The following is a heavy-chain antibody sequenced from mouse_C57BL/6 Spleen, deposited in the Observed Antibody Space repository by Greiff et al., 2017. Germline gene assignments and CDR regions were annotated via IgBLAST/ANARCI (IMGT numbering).Heavy chain of an antibody. CDR3: ARDYSNYEAWFAY. CDR2: ISDGGSYT. CDR1: GFTFSSYA. Sequence: EVQLVESGGGLVKPGGSLKLSCAASGFTFSSYAMSWVRQTPEKRLEWVATISDGGSYTYYPDNVKGRFTISRDNAKNNLYLQMSHLKSEDTAMYYCARDYSNYEAWFAYWGQETLVTVSA. J-gene: IGHJ3*01. D-gene: IGHD2-5*01. V-gene: IGHV5-4*01.